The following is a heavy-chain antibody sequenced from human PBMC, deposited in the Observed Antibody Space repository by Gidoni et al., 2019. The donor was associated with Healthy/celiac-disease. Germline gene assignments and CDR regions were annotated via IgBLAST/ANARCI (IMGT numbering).Heavy chain of an antibody. CDR2: IRSKANSYAT. CDR1: GFPFSCSA. CDR3: TIVVGATTLIDY. Sequence: EVQLVESGGGLVQPGGSLKLSCAASGFPFSCSAMHWVRQASGKGLEWFGRIRSKANSYATAYAASVKGRFTISRDDSKNTAYLQMNSLKTEDTAVYYCTIVVGATTLIDYWGQGTLVTVSS. J-gene: IGHJ4*02. V-gene: IGHV3-73*01. D-gene: IGHD1-26*01.